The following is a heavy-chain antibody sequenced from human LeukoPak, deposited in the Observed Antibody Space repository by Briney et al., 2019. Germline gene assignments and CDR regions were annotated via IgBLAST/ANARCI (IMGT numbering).Heavy chain of an antibody. J-gene: IGHJ6*02. CDR1: GGTFSSYA. D-gene: IGHD3-3*01. Sequence: SVKVSCKASGGTFSSYAISWVRQAPGQGLEWMGGIIPIFGTANYAQKFQSRVTITADESTSTAYMELSSLRSEDTAVYYCASIGIFGVVINYYYGMDVWGQGTTVTVSS. CDR2: IIPIFGTA. V-gene: IGHV1-69*13. CDR3: ASIGIFGVVINYYYGMDV.